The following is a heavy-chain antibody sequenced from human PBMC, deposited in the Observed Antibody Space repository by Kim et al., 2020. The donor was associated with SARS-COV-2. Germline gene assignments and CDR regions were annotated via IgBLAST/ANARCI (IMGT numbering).Heavy chain of an antibody. V-gene: IGHV4-39*01. CDR3: VWEIAVKGTPGEY. Sequence: SETLSLTCTVSGGSISISNHYWGWIRQPPGKGLEWVGSIHYSGATYYNPSLKSRLTISVDTSKNQFSLKLNSVTAADTAVYHCVWEIAVKGTPGEYWAQG. CDR2: IHYSGAT. CDR1: GGSISISNHY. D-gene: IGHD7-27*01. J-gene: IGHJ4*02.